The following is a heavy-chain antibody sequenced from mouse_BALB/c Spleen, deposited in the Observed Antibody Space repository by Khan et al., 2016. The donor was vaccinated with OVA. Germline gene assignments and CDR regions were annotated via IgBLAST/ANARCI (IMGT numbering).Heavy chain of an antibody. Sequence: EGQLQESGPELVKPGASVKMSCKASGYTFTSYVMHWVKQKPGQGLEWIGYINPYNDGTKYNEKFKGKATLTSDKSSGTSCMELSSLTSEDSAVYFCARSTYYGNPYAMDYWGQGTSVTVSS. V-gene: IGHV1S136*01. D-gene: IGHD2-10*01. J-gene: IGHJ4*01. CDR3: ARSTYYGNPYAMDY. CDR1: GYTFTSYV. CDR2: INPYNDGT.